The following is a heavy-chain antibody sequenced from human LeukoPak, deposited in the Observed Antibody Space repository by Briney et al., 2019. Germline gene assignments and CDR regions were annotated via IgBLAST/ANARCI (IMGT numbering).Heavy chain of an antibody. J-gene: IGHJ4*02. D-gene: IGHD4-17*01. V-gene: IGHV3-23*01. Sequence: GGSLRLSCAPSGFTFSSYAMTWVRQAPGKGLEWSSAISGSGGSTYYADSVKGRFTISRDNSKDTLYLQMNSLRDEDTAVYYCAKRPSDYGDYVSYFDYWGQGTLVTVSS. CDR3: AKRPSDYGDYVSYFDY. CDR2: ISGSGGST. CDR1: GFTFSSYA.